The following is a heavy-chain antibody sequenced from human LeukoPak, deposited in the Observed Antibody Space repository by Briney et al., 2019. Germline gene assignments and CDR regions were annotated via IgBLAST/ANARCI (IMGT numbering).Heavy chain of an antibody. V-gene: IGHV1-69*04. CDR3: TTLGSWTGYETIES. J-gene: IGHJ4*02. CDR1: GGTFSSYA. D-gene: IGHD3/OR15-3a*01. Sequence: SVKVSCKASGGTFSSYAISWVRQAPGQGLEWMGRIIPILGIANYAQKFQGRVTITANKSTSTAYMELSSLRSEDTAVYFCTTLGSWTGYETIESWGQGTLVTVSS. CDR2: IIPILGIA.